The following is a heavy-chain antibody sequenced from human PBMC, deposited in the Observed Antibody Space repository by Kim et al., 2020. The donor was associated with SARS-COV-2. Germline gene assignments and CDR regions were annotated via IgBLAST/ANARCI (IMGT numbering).Heavy chain of an antibody. Sequence: SETLSLTCAVYGGSFSGYYWSWIRQPPGKGLEWIGEINHSGSTNYNPSLKSRVTISVDTSKNQFSLKLSSVTAADTAVYYCARALKGGKDIAVAGSRYGMDVWGQGTTVTVSS. CDR2: INHSGST. CDR3: ARALKGGKDIAVAGSRYGMDV. V-gene: IGHV4-34*01. D-gene: IGHD6-19*01. J-gene: IGHJ6*02. CDR1: GGSFSGYY.